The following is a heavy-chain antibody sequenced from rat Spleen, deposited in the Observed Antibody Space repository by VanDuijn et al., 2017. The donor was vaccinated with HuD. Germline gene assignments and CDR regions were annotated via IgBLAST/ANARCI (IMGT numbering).Heavy chain of an antibody. CDR2: ISYEGSST. V-gene: IGHV5-29*01. D-gene: IGHD1-1*01. J-gene: IGHJ2*01. Sequence: EVQLVESGGGLVQPGRSLKLSCAASGFTFSNYDMAWVRQAPTKGLEWVATISYEGSSTYYGDSVKGRFTISRDNAKSTLYLQMDSLRSEDTATYYCARPYSAQNYFDYWGQGVMVTVSS. CDR1: GFTFSNYD. CDR3: ARPYSAQNYFDY.